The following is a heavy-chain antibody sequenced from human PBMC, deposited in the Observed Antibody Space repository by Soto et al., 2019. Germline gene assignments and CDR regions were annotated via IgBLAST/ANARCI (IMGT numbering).Heavy chain of an antibody. Sequence: GGSLKLSCAASGFTFSDYYRSWIRQAPGKGLEWVSYISSSGSTIYYADSVKGRFTISRDNAKNSLYLQMNSLRAEDTAVYYCAGRSGYDNIPSIDYWGQGTLVTVSS. V-gene: IGHV3-11*01. J-gene: IGHJ4*02. CDR1: GFTFSDYY. D-gene: IGHD5-12*01. CDR3: AGRSGYDNIPSIDY. CDR2: ISSSGSTI.